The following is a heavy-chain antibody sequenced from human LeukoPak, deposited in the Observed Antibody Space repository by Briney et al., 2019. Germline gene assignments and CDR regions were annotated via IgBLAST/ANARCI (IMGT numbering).Heavy chain of an antibody. D-gene: IGHD6-19*01. CDR1: GGSFSGYY. J-gene: IGHJ6*03. Sequence: SETLSLTCAVYGGSFSGYYWSWIRQPPGKGLELIGEINHSGSTNYNPSLKSRVTISVDTSKNQFSLKLSSVTAADTAVYYCARRPTYSSGWNYYYYYMDVWGKGTTVTISS. CDR3: ARRPTYSSGWNYYYYYMDV. CDR2: INHSGST. V-gene: IGHV4-34*01.